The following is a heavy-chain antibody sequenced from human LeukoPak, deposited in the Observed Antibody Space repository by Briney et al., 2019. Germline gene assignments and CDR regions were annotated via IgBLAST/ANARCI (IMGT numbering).Heavy chain of an antibody. CDR2: ISYDGSNK. J-gene: IGHJ4*02. CDR1: GFTFSSYA. CDR3: ARYYGSGKH. V-gene: IGHV3-30-3*01. Sequence: PGGSLRLSCAASGFTFSSYAMHWVRQAPGKGLEWVAVISYDGSNKYYADSVKGRFTISRDNSKNTLYLQMNSLRAEDTAVYYCARYYGSGKHWGQGTLVTVSS. D-gene: IGHD3-10*01.